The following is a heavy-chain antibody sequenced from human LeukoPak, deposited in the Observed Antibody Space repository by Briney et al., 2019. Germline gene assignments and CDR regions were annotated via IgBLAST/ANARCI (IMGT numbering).Heavy chain of an antibody. V-gene: IGHV3-15*07. CDR1: GFTFSNAW. D-gene: IGHD3-16*01. Sequence: PGGSLRLSCAASGFTFSNAWMNWVRQAPGKGLEWVGRIKSKTDGGTTDYAAPMKGRFTISRDDSKNTLYLQMNSLKTEDTAVYYCTTEDTNSFWGIPPGGNDAFDIWGQGTMVTVSS. J-gene: IGHJ3*02. CDR2: IKSKTDGGTT. CDR3: TTEDTNSFWGIPPGGNDAFDI.